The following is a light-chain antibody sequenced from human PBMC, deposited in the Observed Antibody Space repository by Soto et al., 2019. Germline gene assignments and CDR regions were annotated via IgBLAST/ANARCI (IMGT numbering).Light chain of an antibody. Sequence: QSALNQPRSMSRSPGQSVTIPCTGTWSDFGTYNYVSRYQQHPGKAPKFMIYYVNNRPSRVPVRFSGSKSVNTASLTISGLQAEYEADYYCCSYAGNKTGVFGGWTKLTVL. CDR1: WSDFGTYNY. CDR3: CSYAGNKTGV. J-gene: IGLJ3*02. CDR2: YVN. V-gene: IGLV2-11*01.